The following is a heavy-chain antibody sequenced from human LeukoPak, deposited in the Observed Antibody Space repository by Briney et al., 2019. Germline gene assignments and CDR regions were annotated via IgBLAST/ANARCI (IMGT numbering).Heavy chain of an antibody. CDR2: IYHSGST. J-gene: IGHJ4*02. V-gene: IGHV4-30-2*01. CDR3: ARVGSGSYHFDY. D-gene: IGHD3-10*01. CDR1: VGSISSGGYS. Sequence: SETLSLTCAVSVGSISSGGYSGSWIRQPPGRGLEWIGYIYHSGSTYYNPSLKSRVTISVDRSKNQFSLKLSSVTAADTAVYYCARVGSGSYHFDYWGQGTLVTVSS.